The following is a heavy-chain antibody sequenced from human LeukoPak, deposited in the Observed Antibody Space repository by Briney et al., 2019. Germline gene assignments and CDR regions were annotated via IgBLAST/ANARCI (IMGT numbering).Heavy chain of an antibody. CDR2: ISNGGAAT. Sequence: GGSRRLSCAASGFYFRNYAMTWVRQAPGKGLEWVSGISNGGAATYYADSVKGRFTVSRDNSKNTLYLQMNSLRADDTAIYYCAKGPDKYCTAGSCYGASWGQGTQVTVSS. V-gene: IGHV3-23*01. CDR3: AKGPDKYCTAGSCYGAS. CDR1: GFYFRNYA. J-gene: IGHJ5*02. D-gene: IGHD2-15*01.